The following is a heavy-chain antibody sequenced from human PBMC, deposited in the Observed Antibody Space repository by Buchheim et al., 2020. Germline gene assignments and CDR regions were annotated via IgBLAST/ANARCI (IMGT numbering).Heavy chain of an antibody. V-gene: IGHV4-34*01. CDR1: GGSSSGYY. CDR3: AREAMTISLLGNSYYYYGMDV. CDR2: INHSGST. J-gene: IGHJ6*02. Sequence: QVQLQQWGAGLLKPSETLSLTCAVYGGSSSGYYWSWIRQPPGKGLEWIGEINHSGSTNYNPSLKSRVTISVDTSKNQFSLKLSSVTAADTAVYYCAREAMTISLLGNSYYYYGMDVWGQGTT. D-gene: IGHD4-23*01.